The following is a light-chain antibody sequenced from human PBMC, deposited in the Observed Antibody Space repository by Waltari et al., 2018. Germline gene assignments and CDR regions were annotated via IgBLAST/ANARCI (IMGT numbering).Light chain of an antibody. CDR2: GAS. J-gene: IGKJ4*01. CDR3: QQHSRWPLT. V-gene: IGKV3-11*01. Sequence: EIVLTQSPVPLSLSPGERATLSCRASQSIGTSLGWYQQKPGQAPRLLIYGASNRATGIPVRFSGSGSGTDFTLTISTLETEDFAVYYCQQHSRWPLTFGGGTKVEI. CDR1: QSIGTS.